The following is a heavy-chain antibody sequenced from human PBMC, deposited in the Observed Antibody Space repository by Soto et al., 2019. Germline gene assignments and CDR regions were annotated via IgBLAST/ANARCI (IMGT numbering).Heavy chain of an antibody. J-gene: IGHJ5*02. V-gene: IGHV3-7*01. CDR2: IKQDGSEK. Sequence: GESLKISCAASGFTFSSYWMSWVRQAPGKGLEWVANIKQDGSEKYYVDSVKGRFTISRDNAKNSLYLQMNSLRAEDTAVYYCARSIAARLNWFDPWGQGTLVTVSS. CDR1: GFTFSSYW. CDR3: ARSIAARLNWFDP. D-gene: IGHD6-6*01.